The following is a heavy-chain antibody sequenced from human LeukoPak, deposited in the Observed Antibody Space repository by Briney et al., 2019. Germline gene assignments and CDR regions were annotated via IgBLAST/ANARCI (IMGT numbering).Heavy chain of an antibody. V-gene: IGHV4-34*01. J-gene: IGHJ5*02. D-gene: IGHD2-8*01. CDR2: TNHSGST. CDR1: GGSFSGYY. CDR3: ARARWYCTNGVCYRSWFDP. Sequence: SETLSLTCAVYGGSFSGYYWSWIRQPPGKGLEWIGETNHSGSTNYNPSLKSRVTISVDTSKNQFSLKLSSVTAADTAVYYCARARWYCTNGVCYRSWFDPWGQGTLVTVSS.